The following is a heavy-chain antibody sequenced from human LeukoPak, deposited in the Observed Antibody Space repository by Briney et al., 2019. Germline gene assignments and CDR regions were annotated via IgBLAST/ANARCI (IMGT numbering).Heavy chain of an antibody. V-gene: IGHV3-9*01. D-gene: IGHD6-19*01. Sequence: GGSLRLSCAASGFTFDDYAMHWVRQAPGKGLEWVAGISWNSGSIDYADSVKGRFTISRDNAKNSLYLQMNSLRAEDTALYYCAKDFSSGWYRVGGRTSIFDYWGQGTLVTVSS. J-gene: IGHJ4*02. CDR3: AKDFSSGWYRVGGRTSIFDY. CDR1: GFTFDDYA. CDR2: ISWNSGSI.